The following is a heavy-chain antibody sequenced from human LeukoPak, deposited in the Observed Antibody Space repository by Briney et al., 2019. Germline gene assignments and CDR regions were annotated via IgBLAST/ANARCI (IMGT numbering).Heavy chain of an antibody. Sequence: GGSLRLSCAASGFTISGSWMSWVRQAPGKGPEWVASIKQDGSQIYYVDSVKGRFTISRDNAQNSLYLQMNNLRAEDTAIYFCAREYFWGQGTLVTVSS. CDR3: AREYF. V-gene: IGHV3-7*01. CDR1: GFTISGSW. CDR2: IKQDGSQI. J-gene: IGHJ4*02.